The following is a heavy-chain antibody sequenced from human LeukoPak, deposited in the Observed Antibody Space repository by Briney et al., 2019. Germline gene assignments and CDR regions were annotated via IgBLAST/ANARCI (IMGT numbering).Heavy chain of an antibody. J-gene: IGHJ4*02. CDR3: AATIYSGFDSLDY. CDR2: TSHGGST. Sequence: PSETLSLTCAVYGGSFSGYYLSWIRQPPGKGLEWIGETSHGGSTNYNPSLKSRVIISVDTSKNQSSLKLSSVTAADTAVYYGAATIYSGFDSLDYWGQGTLVTVSS. CDR1: GGSFSGYY. D-gene: IGHD5-12*01. V-gene: IGHV4-34*01.